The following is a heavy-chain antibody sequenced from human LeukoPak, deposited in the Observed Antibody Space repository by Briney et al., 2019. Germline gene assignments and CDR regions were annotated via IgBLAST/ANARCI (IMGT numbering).Heavy chain of an antibody. V-gene: IGHV4-39*01. J-gene: IGHJ4*02. CDR3: AVEFLGYGSGSYFDY. D-gene: IGHD3-10*01. CDR2: IYYSGST. Sequence: SETLSLTCTVSGGSISSSSYSWGWIRQPPGKGLEWIRSIYYSGSTYYNPSLKSRVTISVDTSKNQFSLKLSSVTAADTAVYYCAVEFLGYGSGSYFDYWGQGTLVTVSS. CDR1: GGSISSSSYS.